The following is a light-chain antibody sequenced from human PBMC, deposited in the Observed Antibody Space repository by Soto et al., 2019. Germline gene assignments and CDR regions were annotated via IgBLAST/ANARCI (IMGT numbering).Light chain of an antibody. J-gene: IGKJ4*01. CDR1: QSVLYSSNNKNY. V-gene: IGKV4-1*01. CDR3: QQYYSTPLT. Sequence: DIVMTQSPDSLAVSLGERATINCKSSQSVLYSSNNKNYLTGYQQKPGQPPKHLIYWASTRESAVPDRFSGSGSGTDFTLTISSLQAEDVAVYYCQQYYSTPLTFGGGTKVEIK. CDR2: WAS.